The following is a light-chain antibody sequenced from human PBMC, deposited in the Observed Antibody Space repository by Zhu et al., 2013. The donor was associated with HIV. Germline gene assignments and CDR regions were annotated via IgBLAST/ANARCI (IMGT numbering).Light chain of an antibody. Sequence: QSALTQPASVSGSPGQSITISCTGTSSDIGNYNYVSWYQHYPGKAPKVMISEVSDRPSGVSNRFSGSKSGNTAPLTISGLQAEDEADYYCCSFSSSSPKVFGTGTKVTVL. CDR3: CSFSSSSPKV. CDR1: SSDIGNYNY. CDR2: EVS. V-gene: IGLV2-14*01. J-gene: IGLJ1*01.